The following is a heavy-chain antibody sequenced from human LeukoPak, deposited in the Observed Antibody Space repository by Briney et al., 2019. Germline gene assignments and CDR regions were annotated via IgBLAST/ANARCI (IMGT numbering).Heavy chain of an antibody. J-gene: IGHJ4*02. CDR3: AGIARYCGGDCYYDY. CDR2: ISYDGSNK. Sequence: GGSLRLSCAASGFTFSSYGMHWVRQAPGKGLEWVAVISYDGSNKYYADSVKGRFTISRDNSKNTLYLQMNSLRAEDTAVYYCAGIARYCGGDCYYDYWGQGTLVTVSS. CDR1: GFTFSSYG. D-gene: IGHD2-21*02. V-gene: IGHV3-30*03.